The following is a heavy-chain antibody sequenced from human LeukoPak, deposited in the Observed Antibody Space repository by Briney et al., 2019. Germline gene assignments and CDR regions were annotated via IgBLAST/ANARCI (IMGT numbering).Heavy chain of an antibody. CDR3: AGGAFEDYVRGRVQTFDY. J-gene: IGHJ4*02. CDR1: GGSISSYY. Sequence: PSETLSLTCTVSGGSISSYYWSWIRQPPGKGLEWIGYIYYSGSTNYNPSLKSRVTISVDTSKNQFSLKLSSVTAADTAVYYCAGGAFEDYVRGRVQTFDYWGQGTLVTVSS. D-gene: IGHD3-16*01. CDR2: IYYSGST. V-gene: IGHV4-59*01.